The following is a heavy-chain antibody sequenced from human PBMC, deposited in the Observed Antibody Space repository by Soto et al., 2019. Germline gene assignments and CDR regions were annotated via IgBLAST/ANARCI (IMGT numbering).Heavy chain of an antibody. D-gene: IGHD4-4*01. V-gene: IGHV3-30*18. CDR2: ISYDGSNK. CDR1: GFTFSSYG. J-gene: IGHJ6*02. CDR3: AKHSQMTPEDYYGMDV. Sequence: QVQLVESGGGVVQPGRSLRLSCAASGFTFSSYGMHWVRQAPGKGLEWVAVISYDGSNKYYADSVKGRFTISRDNSKNTLYLQMNSLRAEDTAVYYCAKHSQMTPEDYYGMDVWGQGTTVTVSS.